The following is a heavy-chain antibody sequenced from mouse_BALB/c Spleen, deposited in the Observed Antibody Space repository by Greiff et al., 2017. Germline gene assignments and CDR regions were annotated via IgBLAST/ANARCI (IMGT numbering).Heavy chain of an antibody. V-gene: IGHV5-6*01. CDR2: ISSGGSYT. CDR1: GFTFSSYG. J-gene: IGHJ4*01. Sequence: EVQGVESGGDLVKPGGSLKLSCAASGFTFSSYGMSWVRQTPDKRLEWVATISSGGSYTYYPDSVKGRFTISRDNAKNTLYLQMSSLKSEDTAMYYCARHRRYDSDYAMDYWGQGTSVTVSS. D-gene: IGHD2-14*01. CDR3: ARHRRYDSDYAMDY.